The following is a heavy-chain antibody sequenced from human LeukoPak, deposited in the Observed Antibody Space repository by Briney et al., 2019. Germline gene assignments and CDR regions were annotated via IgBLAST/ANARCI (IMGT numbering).Heavy chain of an antibody. CDR1: GGSVSGSY. V-gene: IGHV4-59*02. CDR2: VSNSGSGST. CDR3: AKWNGGRYHFAS. Sequence: SETLSLTCTVSGGSVSGSYWNWLRQPPGEGLEWIGYVSNSGSGSTKYNPSLESRVTMSVETSKNQFSLKLSSVTAADSAVYYCAKWNGGRYHFASWGQGTLVTVSS. D-gene: IGHD1-26*01. J-gene: IGHJ4*02.